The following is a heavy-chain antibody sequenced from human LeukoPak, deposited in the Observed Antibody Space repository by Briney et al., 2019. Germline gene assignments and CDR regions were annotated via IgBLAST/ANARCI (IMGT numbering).Heavy chain of an antibody. CDR1: GFTFSSSA. D-gene: IGHD5-12*01. CDR2: ISASGSSA. Sequence: GGSLRLSCAASGFTFSSSAMSWDRQAPGKGLEWVSAISASGSSAYYADSVKGRFTVSRDNSKNTLYLQMNSLRAEDTAEYYCASEDRGYDYDFWGQGTLVTVSS. V-gene: IGHV3-23*01. J-gene: IGHJ4*02. CDR3: ASEDRGYDYDF.